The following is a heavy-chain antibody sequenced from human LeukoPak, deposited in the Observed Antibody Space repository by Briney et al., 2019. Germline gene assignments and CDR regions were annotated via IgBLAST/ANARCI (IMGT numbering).Heavy chain of an antibody. J-gene: IGHJ4*02. V-gene: IGHV4-34*01. CDR1: GGSFSGYY. CDR3: ARGYYYGSGSYGY. Sequence: SETLSLTCAVYGGSFSGYYWSWVRQPPGKGLEWIGEINHSGSTNYNPSLKSRVTISVDTSKNQFSLKLSSVTAADTAVYYCARGYYYGSGSYGYWGQGTLVTVSS. D-gene: IGHD3-10*01. CDR2: INHSGST.